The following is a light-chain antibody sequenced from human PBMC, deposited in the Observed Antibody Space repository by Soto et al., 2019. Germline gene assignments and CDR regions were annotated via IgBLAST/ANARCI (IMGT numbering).Light chain of an antibody. CDR3: QQYGDSPT. Sequence: EIVLTQSPGTLSLSPGERATLSCRASQSVSSSSFTWYQKKPGQAPRLLIYGASSRATGIPDGFSGRGSGTDFSLTISRLEPEDLAVYYCQQYGDSPTFGGGTKVELK. CDR2: GAS. CDR1: QSVSSSS. V-gene: IGKV3-20*01. J-gene: IGKJ4*01.